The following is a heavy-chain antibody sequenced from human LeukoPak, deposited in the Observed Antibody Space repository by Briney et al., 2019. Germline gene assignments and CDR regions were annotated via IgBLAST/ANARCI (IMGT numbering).Heavy chain of an antibody. CDR2: INHSGST. Sequence: SETLSLTCAVYGGSFSGYYWSWIRQSPGKGLEWIGEINHSGSTNYNPSLKSRVTISVDTTKNQFSLKLTSVTAADTAVYYCARPLGQGNEYGMDVWGQGTTVTVSS. CDR3: ARPLGQGNEYGMDV. D-gene: IGHD1-1*01. J-gene: IGHJ6*02. V-gene: IGHV4-34*01. CDR1: GGSFSGYY.